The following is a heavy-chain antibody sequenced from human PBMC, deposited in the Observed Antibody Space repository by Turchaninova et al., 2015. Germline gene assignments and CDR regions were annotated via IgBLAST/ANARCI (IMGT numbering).Heavy chain of an antibody. Sequence: QVQLQASGPGLVKPSETLSLPCTVTGGSISSYYWSWIRQTPGKGLEWIGYIYYSGSTNYNPSLKSRVTISVDTSKNQFSLKLSSVTAADTAVYYCARHQYYYDLFDYWGQGTLVTVSS. CDR3: ARHQYYYDLFDY. J-gene: IGHJ4*02. CDR2: IYYSGST. D-gene: IGHD3-22*01. CDR1: GGSISSYY. V-gene: IGHV4-59*08.